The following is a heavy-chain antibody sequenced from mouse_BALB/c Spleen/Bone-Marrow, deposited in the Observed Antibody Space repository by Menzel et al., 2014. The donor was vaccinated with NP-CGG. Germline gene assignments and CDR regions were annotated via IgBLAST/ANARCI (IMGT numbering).Heavy chain of an antibody. J-gene: IGHJ4*01. CDR1: GFDFSGYW. D-gene: IGHD4-1*01. Sequence: EVQGVESGGGLVQPGGSLKLSCAASGFDFSGYWMTWVRQAPGKGLEWIGEINPDSSTINYTPSLKDKFIISRDNAKNTLYLQMSKVRSEDTALYYCARQTGTGAMDYWGQGTSVTVSS. CDR2: INPDSSTI. V-gene: IGHV4-1*02. CDR3: ARQTGTGAMDY.